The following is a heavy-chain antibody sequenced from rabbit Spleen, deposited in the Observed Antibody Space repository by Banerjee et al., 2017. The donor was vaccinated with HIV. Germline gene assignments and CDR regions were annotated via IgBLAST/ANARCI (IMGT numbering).Heavy chain of an antibody. CDR1: GFAFNSVYD. CDR3: ARVSETSGWGEDL. CDR2: IYSTIYYT. V-gene: IGHV1S45*01. J-gene: IGHJ4*01. D-gene: IGHD4-1*01. Sequence: QEQLVESGGGLVKPEGSLTLTCTASGFAFNSVYDMCWVRQAPGKGLEWIGYIYSTIYYTYYATWAKGRFTISKTSSTTVTLQMTSLTVADTATYFCARVSETSGWGEDLWGPGTLVTVS.